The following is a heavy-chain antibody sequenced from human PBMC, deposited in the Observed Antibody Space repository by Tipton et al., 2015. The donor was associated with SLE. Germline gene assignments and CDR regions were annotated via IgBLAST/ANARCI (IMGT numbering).Heavy chain of an antibody. D-gene: IGHD3-3*01. J-gene: IGHJ4*02. Sequence: GSLRLSCAASGLTFDDYGMSWVRQAPGKGLEWVSGINWNGGSTGYADSVKGRFTISRDNAKNSLYLQMNSLRAEDTALYYCARAIFGVVIRPFDYWGQGTLVTVSS. CDR3: ARAIFGVVIRPFDY. CDR1: GLTFDDYG. CDR2: INWNGGST. V-gene: IGHV3-20*04.